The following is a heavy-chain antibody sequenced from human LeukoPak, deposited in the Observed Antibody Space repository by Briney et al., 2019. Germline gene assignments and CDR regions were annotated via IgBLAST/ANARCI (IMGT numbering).Heavy chain of an antibody. V-gene: IGHV1-2*02. CDR3: ARDTLLCSSTSCYTDPVDY. Sequence: ASVKVSCKASGYSFTGYHMHWVRQAPGQGLEWMGWINPSSGGTKNAQKFQGRVTLTRDTSIRTAYMELSRLRSDDTAVYYCARDTLLCSSTSCYTDPVDYWGQGTLVTVSS. CDR2: INPSSGGT. J-gene: IGHJ4*02. CDR1: GYSFTGYH. D-gene: IGHD2-2*02.